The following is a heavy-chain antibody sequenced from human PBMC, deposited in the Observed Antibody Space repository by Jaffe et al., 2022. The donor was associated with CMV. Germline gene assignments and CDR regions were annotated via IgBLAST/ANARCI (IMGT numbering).Heavy chain of an antibody. Sequence: QVQLQESGPGLVKPSETLSLTCTVSGGSISGYYWSWIRQTPGKGLEWIGYVYSGGSTYYNPSLKSRVTISVDMSESQFSLTLRSVTAADTAVYYCARDLGHHHYSTTYYYHNWFDPWGQGILVTVSS. J-gene: IGHJ5*02. D-gene: IGHD2-8*01. CDR3: ARDLGHHHYSTTYYYHNWFDP. V-gene: IGHV4-59*01. CDR1: GGSISGYY. CDR2: VYSGGST.